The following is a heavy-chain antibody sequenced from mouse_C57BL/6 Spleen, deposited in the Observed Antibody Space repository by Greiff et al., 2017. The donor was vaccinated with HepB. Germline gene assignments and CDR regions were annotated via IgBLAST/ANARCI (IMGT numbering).Heavy chain of an antibody. D-gene: IGHD2-4*01. Sequence: VQGVESGPELVKPGASVKISCKASGYAFSSSWMNWVKQRPGKGLEWIGRIYPGDGDTNYNGKFKGKATLTADKSSSTAYMQLSSLTSEDSAVYFCAREGVDYDIYYFDYWGQGTTLTVSS. J-gene: IGHJ2*01. V-gene: IGHV1-82*01. CDR2: IYPGDGDT. CDR1: GYAFSSSW. CDR3: AREGVDYDIYYFDY.